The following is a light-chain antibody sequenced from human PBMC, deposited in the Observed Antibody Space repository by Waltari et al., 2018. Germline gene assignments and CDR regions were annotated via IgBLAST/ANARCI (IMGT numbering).Light chain of an antibody. J-gene: IGKJ4*01. CDR2: KVS. V-gene: IGKV2-30*02. CDR1: QSLVHSEGNTC. Sequence: DVVMTQSPLSLPVTLGQPASISCKSSQSLVHSEGNTCLAWFQQRPGQSPRRHIYKVSNRESGVPDRFSASGSVTDFTLKISRVEAEDVGVYYCMQGTHWPLTFGGGTKVEIK. CDR3: MQGTHWPLT.